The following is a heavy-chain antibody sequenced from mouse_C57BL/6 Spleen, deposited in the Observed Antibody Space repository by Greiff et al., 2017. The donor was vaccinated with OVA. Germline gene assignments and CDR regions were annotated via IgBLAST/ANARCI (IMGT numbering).Heavy chain of an antibody. CDR3: ARPDYYGSSYAMDY. CDR2: ISSGSSTI. CDR1: GFTFSDYG. Sequence: EVQVVESGGGLVKPGGSLKLSCAASGFTFSDYGMHWVRQAPEKGLEWVAYISSGSSTIYYADTVKGRFTISRDNAKNTLFLQMTSLRSEDTAMYYCARPDYYGSSYAMDYWGQGTSVTVSS. J-gene: IGHJ4*01. V-gene: IGHV5-17*01. D-gene: IGHD1-1*01.